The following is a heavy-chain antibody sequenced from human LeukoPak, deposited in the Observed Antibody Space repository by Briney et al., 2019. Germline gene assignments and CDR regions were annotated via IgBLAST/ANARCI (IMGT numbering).Heavy chain of an antibody. CDR2: IYHSGAT. CDR3: AREGLPFDAFDI. D-gene: IGHD2-2*01. V-gene: IGHV4-59*01. Sequence: PSETLSLTCTVSGGSLNNYYWSWIRQPPGKGLEWIGYIYHSGATNYNPSLKSRVTISVDTSKNQFSLKLSSVTAADTAVYYCAREGLPFDAFDIWGQGTMVTVSS. CDR1: GGSLNNYY. J-gene: IGHJ3*02.